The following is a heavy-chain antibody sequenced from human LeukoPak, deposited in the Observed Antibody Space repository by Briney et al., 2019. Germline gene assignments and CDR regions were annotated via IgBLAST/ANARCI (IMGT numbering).Heavy chain of an antibody. J-gene: IGHJ3*02. D-gene: IGHD5-24*01. Sequence: PSETLSLTCTVSGGSISSGDYYWSWIRQPPGKGLEWIGYIYYSGSTNYNPSLKSRVTISVDTSKNQFSLKLSSVTAADTAVYYCARWLQFNDAFDIWGQGTMVTVSS. CDR3: ARWLQFNDAFDI. CDR1: GGSISSGDYY. V-gene: IGHV4-61*08. CDR2: IYYSGST.